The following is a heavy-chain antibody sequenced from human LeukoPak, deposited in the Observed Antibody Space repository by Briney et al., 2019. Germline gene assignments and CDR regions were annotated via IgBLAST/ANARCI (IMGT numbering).Heavy chain of an antibody. J-gene: IGHJ6*02. Sequence: PSETLSLTCTVSGGSITSSSYYWGWIRQPPGKRLEWIGSMYYSGSTNYNPSLKSRVTISVDTSKNQFSLKLSSVTAADTAVYYCARVGHYYDFWSGYYRYYYYGMDVWGQGTTVTVSS. D-gene: IGHD3-3*01. CDR1: GGSITSSSYY. CDR2: MYYSGST. V-gene: IGHV4-39*07. CDR3: ARVGHYYDFWSGYYRYYYYGMDV.